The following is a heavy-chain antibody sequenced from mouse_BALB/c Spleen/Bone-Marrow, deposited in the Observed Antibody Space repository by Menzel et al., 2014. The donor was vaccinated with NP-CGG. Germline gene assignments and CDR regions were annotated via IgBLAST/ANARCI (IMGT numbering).Heavy chain of an antibody. CDR3: SRGYYGSTYYYAMDY. V-gene: IGHV1S81*02. D-gene: IGHD1-1*01. CDR2: INPSNVDT. Sequence: VKLMESGAELVKPGASVKLSCKASGYTFTSYYMFWAKQRPGQGLEWIGEINPSNVDTNFNEKFKSKATLTVDKSSNTAYMQLSSLTSEDSAVYYCSRGYYGSTYYYAMDYWGQGTSVTVSS. J-gene: IGHJ4*01. CDR1: GYTFTSYY.